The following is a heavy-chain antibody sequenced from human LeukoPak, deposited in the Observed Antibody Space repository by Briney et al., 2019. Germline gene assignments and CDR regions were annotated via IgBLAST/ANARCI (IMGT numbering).Heavy chain of an antibody. V-gene: IGHV3-23*01. J-gene: IGHJ5*02. CDR2: ITGSHGRT. CDR3: TKDPNGDYVGAFDP. D-gene: IGHD4-17*01. Sequence: GGSLRLSCEASGFTFSSFAMTWVRQAPGKGLEWVSSITGSHGRTYNTDSVKGRFTISRDNSQNTLYLQMNSLRAEDTAVYYCTKDPNGDYVGAFDPWGQGAPVTVSS. CDR1: GFTFSSFA.